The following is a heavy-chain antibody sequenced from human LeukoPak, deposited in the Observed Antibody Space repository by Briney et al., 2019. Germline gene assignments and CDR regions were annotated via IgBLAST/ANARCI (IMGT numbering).Heavy chain of an antibody. CDR1: GFTFSTYA. V-gene: IGHV3-23*01. J-gene: IGHJ6*03. D-gene: IGHD3-9*01. CDR2: ISDDGNSP. CDR3: AKDSHPFDWLSYMDV. Sequence: GGSLRLSCAASGFTFSTYAMTWVRQAPGKGLEYVSSISDDGNSPYYAQSVKGRFTISRDNSENTLYLQMNSLRAEDTAVYYCAKDSHPFDWLSYMDVWGKGTTVTISS.